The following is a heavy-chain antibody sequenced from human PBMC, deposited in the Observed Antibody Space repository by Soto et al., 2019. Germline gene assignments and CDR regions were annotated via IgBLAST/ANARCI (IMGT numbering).Heavy chain of an antibody. CDR2: IYHSGST. D-gene: IGHD2-2*01. Sequence: QVQLQESGPGLVKPSGTLSLTCAVSGGSISSSNWWSWVRQPPGKGLEWIGGIYHSGSTNYNPSRKSRVTISVDKSKNPFSLKLSSVTAADTAVYDCARSYCSSTSCYEYYFDYWGQGTLVTVSS. V-gene: IGHV4-4*02. CDR1: GGSISSSNW. CDR3: ARSYCSSTSCYEYYFDY. J-gene: IGHJ4*02.